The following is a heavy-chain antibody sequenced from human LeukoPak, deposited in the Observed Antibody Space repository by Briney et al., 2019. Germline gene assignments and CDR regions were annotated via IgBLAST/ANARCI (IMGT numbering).Heavy chain of an antibody. D-gene: IGHD6-19*01. CDR2: ISGSGGST. Sequence: PGGSLRLSCAASGFTFSSYAMSWVRRAPGKGLEWVSAISGSGGSTYYADSVKGRFTISRDNSKNTLYLQMNSLRAEDTAVYYCAKGWGPPSIAVAGTGFDCWGQGTLVTVSS. CDR3: AKGWGPPSIAVAGTGFDC. CDR1: GFTFSSYA. J-gene: IGHJ4*02. V-gene: IGHV3-23*01.